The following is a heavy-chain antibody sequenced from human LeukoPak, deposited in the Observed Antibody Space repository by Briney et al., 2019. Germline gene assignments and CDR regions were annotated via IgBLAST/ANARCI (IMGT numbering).Heavy chain of an antibody. CDR1: QFTFSHIG. CDR3: AKDAQRGFDYSNSLEY. CDR2: IWNDGSSR. J-gene: IGHJ4*02. V-gene: IGHV3-33*06. D-gene: IGHD5-12*01. Sequence: GKSLTLSCVGSQFTFSHIGMHWVRQAPGKGLGWVAVIWNDGSSRFYADSVKGRFTIFRDNSQNTVYLEMNSLRANDTGVYSCAKDAQRGFDYSNSLEYWGRGTPVTVSS.